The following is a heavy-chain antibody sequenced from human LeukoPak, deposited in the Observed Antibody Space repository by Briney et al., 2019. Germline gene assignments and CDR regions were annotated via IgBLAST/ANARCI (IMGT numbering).Heavy chain of an antibody. Sequence: GGSPRLSCAASGFTFSSYAMSWVRQAPGKGLEWVSAISGSGGSTYYADSVKGRFTISRDNSKNTLSLQMNSLRAEDTAVYYCAKDGFYCSSTSCYGDYWGQGTLVTVSS. CDR2: ISGSGGST. J-gene: IGHJ4*02. V-gene: IGHV3-23*01. CDR1: GFTFSSYA. D-gene: IGHD2-2*01. CDR3: AKDGFYCSSTSCYGDY.